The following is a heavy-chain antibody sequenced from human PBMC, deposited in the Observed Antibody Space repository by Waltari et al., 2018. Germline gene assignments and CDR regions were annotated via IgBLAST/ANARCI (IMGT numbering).Heavy chain of an antibody. J-gene: IGHJ4*02. CDR3: VRFSGGY. V-gene: IGHV3-74*01. CDR2: SKGDGSTT. Sequence: EVQLVESGGGLVQPGGSLRLSCAASGFTFSSYWMHWVRQAPGKGLVWVSNSKGDGSTTSYADSVEGRFTISRDNAKNTLYLQMNSLRVEDMAVYYCVRFSGGYWGQGALVTVSS. D-gene: IGHD1-26*01. CDR1: GFTFSSYW.